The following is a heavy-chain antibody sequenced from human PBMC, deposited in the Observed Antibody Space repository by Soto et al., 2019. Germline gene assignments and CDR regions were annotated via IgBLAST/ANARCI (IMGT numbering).Heavy chain of an antibody. Sequence: GGSLRLSCAASGFTFSSYDMHWVRQATGKGLEWVSAIGTAGDTYYPGSVKGRFTISRENAKNSLYLQMNSLRAGDTAVYYCARAAAGSTFDYWGQGTLVTVSS. CDR3: ARAAAGSTFDY. CDR2: IGTAGDT. CDR1: GFTFSSYD. V-gene: IGHV3-13*01. J-gene: IGHJ4*02. D-gene: IGHD6-13*01.